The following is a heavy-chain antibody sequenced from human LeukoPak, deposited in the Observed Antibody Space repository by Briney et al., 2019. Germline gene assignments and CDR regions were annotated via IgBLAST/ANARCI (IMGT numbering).Heavy chain of an antibody. D-gene: IGHD6-13*01. CDR1: GFTFSSHS. J-gene: IGHJ4*02. Sequence: GGSLRLSCAASGFTFSSHSMNWVRQAPGKGLEWVSSISSSSSYIYYADSVKGRFTISRDNAKNSLYLQMNSLRAEDTAVYYCARDGKSSSWYDYWGQGTLVTVSS. CDR3: ARDGKSSSWYDY. CDR2: ISSSSSYI. V-gene: IGHV3-21*01.